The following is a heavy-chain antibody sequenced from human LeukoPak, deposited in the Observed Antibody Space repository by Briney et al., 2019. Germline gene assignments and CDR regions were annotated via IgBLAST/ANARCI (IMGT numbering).Heavy chain of an antibody. CDR1: GVSVSSYH. J-gene: IGHJ4*02. CDR3: ARWGSGSFYNLDY. CDR2: MYYSGDT. Sequence: SETLSLTCTVSGVSVSSYHWSWIRQPPGKGLEWIAYMYYSGDTKYSPSLKSRLTMSLDTSKNQFSLKLTSVTAAEQAVYYCARWGSGSFYNLDYWGQGILVTVSS. V-gene: IGHV4-59*08. D-gene: IGHD3-10*01.